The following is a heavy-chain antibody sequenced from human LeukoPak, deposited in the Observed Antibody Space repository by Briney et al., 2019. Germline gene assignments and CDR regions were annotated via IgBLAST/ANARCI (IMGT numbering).Heavy chain of an antibody. CDR2: IYYSGNT. Sequence: SETLSLTCTVSGDSIRRSNDYWGWIRQSPGKGLEWLGSIYYSGNTYYNPSLESRLTISVDTYNNQFSLKLTSVTAADTAVYYCARVRRQLALGGYYYYYMDVWGKGTTVTVSS. J-gene: IGHJ6*03. CDR3: ARVRRQLALGGYYYYYMDV. CDR1: GDSIRRSNDY. D-gene: IGHD6-6*01. V-gene: IGHV4-39*07.